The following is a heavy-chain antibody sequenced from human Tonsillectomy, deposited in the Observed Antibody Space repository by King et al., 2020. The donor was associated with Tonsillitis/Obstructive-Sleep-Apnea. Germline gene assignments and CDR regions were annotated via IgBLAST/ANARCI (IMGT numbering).Heavy chain of an antibody. V-gene: IGHV3-7*04. CDR1: GFPFSSYW. CDR3: ARVRGSGCLDY. CDR2: RKQDGMEE. J-gene: IGHJ4*02. D-gene: IGHD6-19*01. Sequence: VQLVESGGGLVQPGGSLRLSCAASGFPFSSYWMSVVRQAPGKGLEWVAKRKQDGMEENYVDSVKGRFTISRDNATNSLYLQMNSLRAEDTAVYYCARVRGSGCLDYWGQGTLVTVSS.